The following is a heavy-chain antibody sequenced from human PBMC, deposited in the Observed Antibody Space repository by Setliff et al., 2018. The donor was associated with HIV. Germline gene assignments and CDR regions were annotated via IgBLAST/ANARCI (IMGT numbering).Heavy chain of an antibody. CDR1: GFMFGVDW. D-gene: IGHD2-21*01. J-gene: IGHJ4*02. CDR3: VRDLARVIAH. CDR2: VTPDGGDK. Sequence: GGSLRLSCAASGFMFGVDWMSWVRQTPGKGLEWVASVTPDGGDKYYANSMRGRFIISRDNGKNAVYLQMNSLTAEDTALYYCVRDLARVIAHWGQGTLVTVSS. V-gene: IGHV3-7*01.